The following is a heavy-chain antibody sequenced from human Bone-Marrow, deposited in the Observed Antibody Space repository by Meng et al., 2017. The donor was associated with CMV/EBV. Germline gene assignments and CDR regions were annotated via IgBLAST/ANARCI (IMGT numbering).Heavy chain of an antibody. V-gene: IGHV1-69*10. CDR1: GGTFSGYA. CDR3: ARGSYSSSSVLYY. J-gene: IGHJ4*02. CDR2: IIPILGIA. D-gene: IGHD6-6*01. Sequence: SVKVSCKASGGTFSGYAISWVRQAPGQGLEWMGGIIPILGIANYAQKFQGRVTITADKSTSTAYMELRSLRSDDTAVYYCARGSYSSSSVLYYWGQGTLVTVSS.